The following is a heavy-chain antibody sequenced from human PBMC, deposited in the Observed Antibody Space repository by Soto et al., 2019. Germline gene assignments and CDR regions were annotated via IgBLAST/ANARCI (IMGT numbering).Heavy chain of an antibody. CDR2: INHSGST. Sequence: SETLSLTCAVYGGSFSGYYWSWIRQPPGKGLEWIGEINHSGSTNYNPSLKSRVTISVDTSKNQFSLKLSSVTAADTAVYYCARRAVAGNVWFDPWGQGTLVTVSS. V-gene: IGHV4-34*01. J-gene: IGHJ5*02. CDR1: GGSFSGYY. CDR3: ARRAVAGNVWFDP. D-gene: IGHD6-19*01.